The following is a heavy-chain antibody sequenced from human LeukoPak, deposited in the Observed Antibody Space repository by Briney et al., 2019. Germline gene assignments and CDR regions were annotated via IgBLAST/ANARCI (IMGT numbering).Heavy chain of an antibody. CDR3: ARRYSDYPNNWFDP. V-gene: IGHV4-59*01. Sequence: SETLSLTCSVSDSTIIGYYWTWIRQPPGKGVEWVGYINYIGSTIYNPSLKSRVTISVDTSNNQFSLKLSSVTAADTAVYYCARRYSDYPNNWFDPWGQGTLVTVSS. D-gene: IGHD4-11*01. CDR1: DSTIIGYY. CDR2: INYIGST. J-gene: IGHJ5*02.